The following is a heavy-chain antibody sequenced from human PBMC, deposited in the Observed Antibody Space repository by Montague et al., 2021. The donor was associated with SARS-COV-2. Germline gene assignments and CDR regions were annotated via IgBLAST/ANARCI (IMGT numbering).Heavy chain of an antibody. V-gene: IGHV4-59*01. Sequence: SETLSLTCNVSGGSINNYYWSWIRQPPGRGLEWIGYINYTGSTTRNPSLDSRVTISLDTSRDLVSLEVRSLTAADTAVYYCARGGGWKRHFDYWGRGTLVAVSS. CDR2: INYTGST. J-gene: IGHJ4*03. D-gene: IGHD4-23*01. CDR3: ARGGGWKRHFDY. CDR1: GGSINNYY.